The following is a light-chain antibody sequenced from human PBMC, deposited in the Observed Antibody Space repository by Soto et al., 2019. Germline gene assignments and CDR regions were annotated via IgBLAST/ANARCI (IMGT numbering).Light chain of an antibody. CDR1: HSITNW. J-gene: IGKJ2*01. CDR3: QPYNNN. CDR2: DVS. Sequence: DVQVPQSHSTLSASVGDRVTITCRASHSITNWLAWYQQKPGKAPKVLIYDVSTLGSGVPSRFSGSGSGTEFTLTISSLQPDDFATYYCQPYNNNFGQGTKVDIK. V-gene: IGKV1-5*01.